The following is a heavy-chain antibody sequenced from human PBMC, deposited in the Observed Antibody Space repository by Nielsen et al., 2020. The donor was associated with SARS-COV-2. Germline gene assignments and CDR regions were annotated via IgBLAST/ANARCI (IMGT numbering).Heavy chain of an antibody. CDR3: ARDFVPGSGWPFDY. Sequence: GESLKISCAASGFSFSTYWMHWVRQAPGKGLVWVSRINSDGSSTTYADSVKGRFTISRDNAKNTLHLQMNSLRAEDTAVYYCARDFVPGSGWPFDYWGQGTLVTVSS. V-gene: IGHV3-74*01. CDR2: INSDGSST. D-gene: IGHD6-19*01. CDR1: GFSFSTYW. J-gene: IGHJ4*02.